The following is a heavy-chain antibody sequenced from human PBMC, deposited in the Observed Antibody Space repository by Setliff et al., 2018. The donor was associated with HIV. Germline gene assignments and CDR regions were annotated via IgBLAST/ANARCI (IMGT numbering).Heavy chain of an antibody. V-gene: IGHV1-69*06. CDR2: IIPISGAA. CDR1: GGTFSSYA. Sequence: SVKVSCKASGGTFSSYAITWVRQAPGQGLEWMGRIIPISGAANYALKFQGKVAITADKSTSTAYMEVRSLRSEDTAVYYCAAYFYDYGNTFDYWGQGTLVTVSS. D-gene: IGHD4-17*01. CDR3: AAYFYDYGNTFDY. J-gene: IGHJ4*02.